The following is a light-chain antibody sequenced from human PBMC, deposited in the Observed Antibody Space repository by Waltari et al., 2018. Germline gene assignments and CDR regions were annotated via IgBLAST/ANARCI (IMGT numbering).Light chain of an antibody. V-gene: IGKV4-1*01. Sequence: DIVMTQSPDSLAVSLGARPTINCKSSQSVFYSSNNKNYLAWYQQKPGQPPKLLIYWASTRESGVPDRFSGSGSGTDFTLTISSLQAEDVAVYYCQQYYSTLWTFGQGTKVEIK. CDR3: QQYYSTLWT. CDR2: WAS. CDR1: QSVFYSSNNKNY. J-gene: IGKJ1*01.